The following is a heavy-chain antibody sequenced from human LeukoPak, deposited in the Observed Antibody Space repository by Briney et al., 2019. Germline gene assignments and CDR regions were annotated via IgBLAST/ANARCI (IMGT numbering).Heavy chain of an antibody. Sequence: SETLSLTCSVSGDSVSSSYWSWIRQPPGKGLEWIGYIYYSGIINYNPSLKGRVTIALDTSRNQFSLNLNSVSAADTAMNYCTKNAGRGRSNDFWGQGILVTVSS. CDR2: IYYSGII. CDR1: GDSVSSSY. D-gene: IGHD2-15*01. J-gene: IGHJ4*02. V-gene: IGHV4-59*02. CDR3: TKNAGRGRSNDF.